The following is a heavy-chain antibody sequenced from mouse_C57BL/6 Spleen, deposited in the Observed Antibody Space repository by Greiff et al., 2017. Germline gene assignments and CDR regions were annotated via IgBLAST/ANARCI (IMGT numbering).Heavy chain of an antibody. CDR1: GFTFSSYA. CDR3: ARALNWVFDY. CDR2: ISDGGSYT. Sequence: EVMLVESGGGLVKPGGSLKLSCAASGFTFSSYAMSWVRQTPEKRLEWVATISDGGSYTYYPDNVKGRFTISRDNAKNNLYLQMSHLKSEDTAMYYCARALNWVFDYWGQGTTLTVSS. V-gene: IGHV5-4*03. D-gene: IGHD4-1*02. J-gene: IGHJ2*01.